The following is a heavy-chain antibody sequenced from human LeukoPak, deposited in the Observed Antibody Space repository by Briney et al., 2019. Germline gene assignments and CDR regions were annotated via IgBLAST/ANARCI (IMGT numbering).Heavy chain of an antibody. V-gene: IGHV1-2*02. D-gene: IGHD2-15*01. CDR1: GYTFTGYY. CDR3: ARVVTGGSCYSGFCPDWFDP. Sequence: GGSVKVSCKASGYTFTGYYMHWVRQAPGQGLEWMGWINPNSGGTNYAQKFQGRVTMTRDTSISTAYMELSRLRSDDTAVYYCARVVTGGSCYSGFCPDWFDPWGQGTLVTVSS. CDR2: INPNSGGT. J-gene: IGHJ5*02.